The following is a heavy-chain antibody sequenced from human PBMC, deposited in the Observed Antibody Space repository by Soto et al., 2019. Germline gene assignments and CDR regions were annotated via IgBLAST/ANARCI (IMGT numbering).Heavy chain of an antibody. CDR1: GGSISSYY. Sequence: SETLSLTCTVSGGSISSYYWSWIRQPPGKGLEWIGYIYYSGSTNYNPSLKSRVTISVDTSKNQFSLKLSSVTAADTAVYYCVRTPSKPYSSSSYFDYWGQGTLVTVSS. CDR3: VRTPSKPYSSSSYFDY. J-gene: IGHJ4*02. CDR2: IYYSGST. D-gene: IGHD6-6*01. V-gene: IGHV4-59*08.